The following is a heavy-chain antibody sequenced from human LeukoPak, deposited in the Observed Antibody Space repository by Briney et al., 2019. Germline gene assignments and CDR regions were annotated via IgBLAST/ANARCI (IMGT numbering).Heavy chain of an antibody. J-gene: IGHJ3*02. V-gene: IGHV3-53*01. Sequence: PGGSLRLSCAASGFTVSSNYMSWVRQAPGKGLEWVSVIYSGGSTYYADSVKGRFTISRDNSKNTLYLQMNSLRAEDTAVYYCAGGVVVPALYDAFDIWRQGTMVTVSS. CDR3: AGGVVVPALYDAFDI. CDR2: IYSGGST. CDR1: GFTVSSNY. D-gene: IGHD2-2*01.